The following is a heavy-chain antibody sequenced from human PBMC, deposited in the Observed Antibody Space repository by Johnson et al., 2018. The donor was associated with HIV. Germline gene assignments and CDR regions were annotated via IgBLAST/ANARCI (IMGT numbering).Heavy chain of an antibody. CDR3: AKAMSVSSWEHRGAFDI. V-gene: IGHV3-23*04. CDR2: ISGSGGST. CDR1: GFTFSSNA. J-gene: IGHJ3*02. D-gene: IGHD6-13*01. Sequence: LQFVESGGGVVQPGRSLRLSCAASGFTFSSNAMHWVRQAPGKGLEWVSAISGSGGSTYYADSVKGRFTISRDNSKNTLYLQMNSLRAEDTAVYYCAKAMSVSSWEHRGAFDIWGQGTMLTVSS.